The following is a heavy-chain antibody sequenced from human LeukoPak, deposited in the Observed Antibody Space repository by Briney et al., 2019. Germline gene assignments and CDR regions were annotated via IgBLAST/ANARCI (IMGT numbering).Heavy chain of an antibody. J-gene: IGHJ4*02. CDR3: ARVSYDYGDYYFDY. D-gene: IGHD4-17*01. CDR1: GCSISSYY. CDR2: IYTSGST. Sequence: PSETLSLTCTVSGCSISSYYWSWIRQPAGKGLEWIGRIYTSGSTNYNPSLKSRVTMSVDTSKNQFSLKLSSVTAADTAVYYCARVSYDYGDYYFDYWGQGTLVTVSS. V-gene: IGHV4-4*07.